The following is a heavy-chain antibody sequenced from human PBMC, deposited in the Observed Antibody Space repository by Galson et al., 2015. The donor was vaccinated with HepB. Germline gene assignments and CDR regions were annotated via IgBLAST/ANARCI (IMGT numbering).Heavy chain of an antibody. CDR1: GFTFSSYG. D-gene: IGHD3-16*01. CDR3: AKWGNSGGY. V-gene: IGHV3-30*18. J-gene: IGHJ4*02. CDR2: ISYDGSNK. Sequence: SLRLSCAASGFTFSSYGMHWVRQAPGKGLEWVAVISYDGSNKYYADSVKGRFTISRDNSKNTLYLQMNSLRAEDTAVYYCAKWGNSGGYWGQGTLVTVSS.